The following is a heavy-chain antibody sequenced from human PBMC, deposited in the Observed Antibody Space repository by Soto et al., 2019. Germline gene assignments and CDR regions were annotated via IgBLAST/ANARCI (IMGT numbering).Heavy chain of an antibody. V-gene: IGHV4-31*03. J-gene: IGHJ6*03. D-gene: IGHD2-15*01. CDR1: GGSISSGGYY. Sequence: SETLCLTCTVSGGSISSGGYYWSCIRQHPGKGLEWIGYIYYSGCTYYNPSLKSRVTISVDTSKNQFSLKLSSVTAADMAVYYCVGSGGSETYYCYYMDVWGKGTTVTVSS. CDR2: IYYSGCT. CDR3: VGSGGSETYYCYYMDV.